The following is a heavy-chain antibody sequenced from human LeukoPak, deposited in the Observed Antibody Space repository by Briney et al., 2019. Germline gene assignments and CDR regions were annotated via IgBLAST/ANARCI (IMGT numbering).Heavy chain of an antibody. V-gene: IGHV3-9*01. Sequence: GGSLRLSCAASGFTFDDYAMHWVRQAPGKGLEWVSGISWNSGSIGYADSVKGRFTISRENAKNSVYLQMNSLRAGDTAVYYCTLSYGRGFNYYYGMDVWGQGTTVTVSS. CDR1: GFTFDDYA. D-gene: IGHD5-18*01. J-gene: IGHJ6*02. CDR2: ISWNSGSI. CDR3: TLSYGRGFNYYYGMDV.